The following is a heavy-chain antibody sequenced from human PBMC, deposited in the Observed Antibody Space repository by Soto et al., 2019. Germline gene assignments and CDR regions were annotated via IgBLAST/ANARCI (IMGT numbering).Heavy chain of an antibody. CDR2: IYYSGST. CDR1: GDSISSRSYY. V-gene: IGHV4-39*01. J-gene: IGHJ4*02. Sequence: PSETLSLTCTVTGDSISSRSYYWGWIRQPPGKGLEWIGSIYYSGSTYNNPSLRSRVSMSIDTSKDQFSLKLKSVTAADTAMYYCARMRAAGTFDYWGQGTLVTVS. CDR3: ARMRAAGTFDY. D-gene: IGHD6-13*01.